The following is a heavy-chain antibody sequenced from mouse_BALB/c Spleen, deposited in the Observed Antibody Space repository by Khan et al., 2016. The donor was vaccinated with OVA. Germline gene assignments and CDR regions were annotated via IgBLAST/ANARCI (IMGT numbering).Heavy chain of an antibody. CDR3: ARKRSDAYPYGMDY. Sequence: QVQLQQSGAELARPGASVKMSCKASGYTFTSYTMHWVKQRPGQGLEWIGYMNPSSDYTNYNQKFKEKATLTADKSSSTAYMQLSSLTSEDSAVCYCARKRSDAYPYGMDYWGQGTSVTVSS. CDR2: MNPSSDYT. V-gene: IGHV1-4*01. CDR1: GYTFTSYT. D-gene: IGHD2-3*01. J-gene: IGHJ4*01.